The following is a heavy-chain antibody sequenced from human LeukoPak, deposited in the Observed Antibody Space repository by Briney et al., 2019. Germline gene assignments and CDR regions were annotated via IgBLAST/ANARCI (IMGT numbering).Heavy chain of an antibody. V-gene: IGHV3-7*03. CDR1: GFTFNNYA. J-gene: IGHJ4*02. CDR2: IKQDGSEK. CDR3: ARRYFDY. Sequence: GGSLRLSCAASGFTFNNYAMSWVRQAPGKGLEWVANIKQDGSEKYYVDSVKGRLTISRDNAKNSLYLQMNSLRAEDTAVYYCARRYFDYWGQGTLVTVSS.